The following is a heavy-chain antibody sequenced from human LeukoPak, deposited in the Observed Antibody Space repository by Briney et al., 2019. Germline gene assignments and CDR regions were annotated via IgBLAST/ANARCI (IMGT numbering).Heavy chain of an antibody. Sequence: GGSRRLACAAAGFTFSNYGMHWVSQAQGKGLEWVVVISYEGSNKYYADSVTGRFTISRDNSKNTLYLQMNSLRAEDTAVYYCANGYYYGSGSYYKEAFDIWGQGTMVTVSS. V-gene: IGHV3-30*18. D-gene: IGHD3-10*01. CDR3: ANGYYYGSGSYYKEAFDI. CDR2: ISYEGSNK. J-gene: IGHJ3*02. CDR1: GFTFSNYG.